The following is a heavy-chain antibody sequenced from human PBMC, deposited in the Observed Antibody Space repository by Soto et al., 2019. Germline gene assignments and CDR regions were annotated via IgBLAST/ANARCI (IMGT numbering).Heavy chain of an antibody. Sequence: EVQLLESGGGLVQPGGSLRLSCAASGFTFSSYAMSWVLQAPGKGLEWVSAISGSGGSTYYADSVKGRFTISRDNSKNTLYLQMNSLRAEDTAVYYCAKGPNYGDYLFDYWGQGPLVTVSS. J-gene: IGHJ4*02. D-gene: IGHD4-17*01. CDR2: ISGSGGST. CDR3: AKGPNYGDYLFDY. V-gene: IGHV3-23*01. CDR1: GFTFSSYA.